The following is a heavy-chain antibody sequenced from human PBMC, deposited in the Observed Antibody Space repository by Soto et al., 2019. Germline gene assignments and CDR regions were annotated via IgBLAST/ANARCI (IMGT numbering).Heavy chain of an antibody. V-gene: IGHV1-69*01. CDR2: IIPIFGTA. CDR1: GGTFSSYA. D-gene: IGHD3-16*01. CDR3: ARAPLRRRDLYYYGMDV. Sequence: QVQLVQSGAEVKKPGSSVKVSCKASGGTFSSYAISWVRQAPGQGLEWVGGIIPIFGTANYAQKFQGRVTITADESTSTAYMELSSLRSEDTAVYYCARAPLRRRDLYYYGMDVWGQGTTVTVSS. J-gene: IGHJ6*02.